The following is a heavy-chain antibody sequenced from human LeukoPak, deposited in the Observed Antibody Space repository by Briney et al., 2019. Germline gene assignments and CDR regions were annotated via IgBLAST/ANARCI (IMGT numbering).Heavy chain of an antibody. Sequence: RASVKVSCKASGYTFTSYDINWVRQATGQGLEWMGSMNPDTGNTGYAQKFQGRVTMTRNTSISTAYMDLSSLRSEDTAVYYCARGPQKAYDFLSGSYRYHFDSWGQGTLVTVSS. V-gene: IGHV1-8*01. CDR1: GYTFTSYD. J-gene: IGHJ4*02. D-gene: IGHD3-16*02. CDR2: MNPDTGNT. CDR3: ARGPQKAYDFLSGSYRYHFDS.